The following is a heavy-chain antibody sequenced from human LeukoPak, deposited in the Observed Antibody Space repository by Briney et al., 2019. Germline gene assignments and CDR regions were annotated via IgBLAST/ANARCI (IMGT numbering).Heavy chain of an antibody. Sequence: GGSLRLSCAASGLIFSNYWMSWFRQAPGKGLEWVANIKQDGSEKYYVDSVKGRFTISRDNAKNSLYLQINSLRAEDTAVYYCARGHTILAYWGQGTLVTVSS. CDR2: IKQDGSEK. CDR1: GLIFSNYW. J-gene: IGHJ4*02. CDR3: ARGHTILAY. D-gene: IGHD3-3*01. V-gene: IGHV3-7*01.